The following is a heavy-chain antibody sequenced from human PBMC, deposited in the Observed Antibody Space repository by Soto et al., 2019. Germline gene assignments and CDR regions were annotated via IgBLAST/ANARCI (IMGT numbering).Heavy chain of an antibody. CDR2: IIPILGIA. J-gene: IGHJ6*02. CDR3: ARDRGDYDILTGSYGMDV. V-gene: IGHV1-69*08. D-gene: IGHD3-9*01. Sequence: QVQLVQSGAEVKKPGSSVKVSCKASGGTSSSYTISWVRQAPGQGLEWMGRIIPILGIANYAQKFQGRVTITADKSTSTASMELSSLRSEDTAVYYCARDRGDYDILTGSYGMDVWGQGTTVTVSS. CDR1: GGTSSSYT.